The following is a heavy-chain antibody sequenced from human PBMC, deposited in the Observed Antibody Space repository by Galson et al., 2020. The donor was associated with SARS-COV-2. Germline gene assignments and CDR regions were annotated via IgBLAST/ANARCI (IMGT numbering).Heavy chain of an antibody. Sequence: METGGSLRLSCEASGFVFSTYEMNWIRQAPGKGLEWVAYIDGRGNTNYAQKLQGRVTMTTDTSTSTAYMEMRRLRSDDTAVYYCARETGPVSYGMDVWGQGTTVTVSS. V-gene: IGHV1-18*01. CDR2: IDGRGNT. CDR1: GFVFSTYE. D-gene: IGHD1-20*01. CDR3: ARETGPVSYGMDV. J-gene: IGHJ6*02.